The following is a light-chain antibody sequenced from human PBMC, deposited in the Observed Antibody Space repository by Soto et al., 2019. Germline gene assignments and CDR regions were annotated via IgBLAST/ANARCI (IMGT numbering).Light chain of an antibody. J-gene: IGKJ2*01. CDR3: QEYKNYSYT. Sequence: DIQMTQSPSTLSASVGDRVTIGCRASQSISNWLAWYQQKPGKAPKLLIYKASSLESGVPSRFSGSGSGTEFTLTISSLQPDDFETYYCQEYKNYSYTFGQGTKVDIX. CDR2: KAS. V-gene: IGKV1-5*03. CDR1: QSISNW.